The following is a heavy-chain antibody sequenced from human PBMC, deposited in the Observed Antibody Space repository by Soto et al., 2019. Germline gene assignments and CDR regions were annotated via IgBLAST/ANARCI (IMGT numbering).Heavy chain of an antibody. D-gene: IGHD3-10*01. V-gene: IGHV3-23*01. CDR3: AKGHGFGELFVYYYYMDV. Sequence: GGSLRLSCAASGFTFSSYAMSWVRQAPGKGLEWVSAISGSGGSTYYADSVKGRFTISRDNSKNTLYLQMNSLRAEDTAVYYCAKGHGFGELFVYYYYMDVWVKGTTVTVSS. CDR2: ISGSGGST. J-gene: IGHJ6*03. CDR1: GFTFSSYA.